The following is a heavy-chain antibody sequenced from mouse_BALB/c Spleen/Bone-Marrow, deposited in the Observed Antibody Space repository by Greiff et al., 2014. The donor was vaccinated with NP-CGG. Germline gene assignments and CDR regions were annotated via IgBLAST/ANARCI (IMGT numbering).Heavy chain of an antibody. D-gene: IGHD2-10*02. CDR3: TRREYGNYGYAMDY. CDR1: GYTFTDYN. J-gene: IGHJ4*01. V-gene: IGHV1S29*02. CDR2: IYPYNGGT. Sequence: VHVKQSGPELVKPGASVKISCKASGYTFTDYNMHWVKQSHGESLEWIGYIYPYNGGTGYNQKFKSKATLAVDNSSSTAYMGLRSLTPEDSAVYYCTRREYGNYGYAMDYWGQGTSVTVSS.